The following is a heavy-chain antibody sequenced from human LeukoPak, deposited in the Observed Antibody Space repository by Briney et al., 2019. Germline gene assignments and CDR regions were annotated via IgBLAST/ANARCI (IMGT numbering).Heavy chain of an antibody. D-gene: IGHD3-9*01. J-gene: IGHJ3*02. V-gene: IGHV1-18*01. CDR3: ARARPNYDILTGYYIWYAFDI. CDR2: ISAYNGNT. CDR1: GYTFTSYG. Sequence: GASVKVSCKASGYTFTSYGISWVRQAPGQGLEWMGWISAYNGNTNYAQKLQGRVTMTTDTSTSTAYMELRSLRSDDTAVYYCARARPNYDILTGYYIWYAFDIRGQGTMVTVSS.